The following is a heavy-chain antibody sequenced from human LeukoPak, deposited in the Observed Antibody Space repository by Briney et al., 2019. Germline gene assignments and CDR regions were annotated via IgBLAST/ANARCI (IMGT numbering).Heavy chain of an antibody. Sequence: PGGSLRLSCAASGFTFSSYGMHWVRQAPGKGLEWVAVISYDGSNKYYADSVKGRFTISRDNSKNTLYLQMNSLRAEDTAVYYCANEGIAAAGSPFDYWGQGTLVTVSS. CDR1: GFTFSSYG. J-gene: IGHJ4*02. CDR2: ISYDGSNK. V-gene: IGHV3-30*18. D-gene: IGHD6-13*01. CDR3: ANEGIAAAGSPFDY.